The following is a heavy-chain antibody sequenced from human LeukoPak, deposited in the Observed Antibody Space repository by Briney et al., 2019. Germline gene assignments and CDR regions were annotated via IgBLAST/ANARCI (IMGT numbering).Heavy chain of an antibody. V-gene: IGHV4-34*12. J-gene: IGHJ4*02. D-gene: IGHD2-2*01. CDR2: IIHSGSP. CDR3: ARWTPFDIVVVPAAMQVDY. CDR1: GGSFSGYY. Sequence: SETLSLTCAVYGGSFSGYYWSWIRQPPGKGLEWIGEIIHSGSPNYNPSLKSRVTISVDTSKNQFPLKLSSVTAADTAVYYCARWTPFDIVVVPAAMQVDYWGQGTLVTVSS.